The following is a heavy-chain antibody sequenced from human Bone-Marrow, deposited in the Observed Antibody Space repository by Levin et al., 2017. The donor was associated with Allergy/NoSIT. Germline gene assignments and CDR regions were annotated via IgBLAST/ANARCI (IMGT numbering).Heavy chain of an antibody. J-gene: IGHJ3*02. Sequence: GESLKISCIASGFTFNNYWMSWVRQAPGKGLEWVANIKQDGNEKYYVDSVKGRFTISRDNAKNSLYLQMNSLTVEDTAVYYCATERIVFPDSGDNLSGGDSDAFDMWGQGTKVTVSS. CDR3: ATERIVFPDSGDNLSGGDSDAFDM. V-gene: IGHV3-7*01. CDR2: IKQDGNEK. D-gene: IGHD4-17*01. CDR1: GFTFNNYW.